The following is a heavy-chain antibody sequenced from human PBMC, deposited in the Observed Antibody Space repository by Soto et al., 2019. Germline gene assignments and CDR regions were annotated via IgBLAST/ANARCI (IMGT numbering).Heavy chain of an antibody. V-gene: IGHV3-21*02. D-gene: IGHD2-21*01. Sequence: EVLLVESGGGLVKPGGSLRLSCVASGFSFSTSIMHWVRQAPGKGLEWIATISSTSTNIYYAGSVKGRFSISRDNPKNSLFLQMNSLRDEDMAVYYYARWIASTSIVSFDVWGQGTMVTVS. CDR1: GFSFSTSI. J-gene: IGHJ3*01. CDR3: ARWIASTSIVSFDV. CDR2: ISSTSTNI.